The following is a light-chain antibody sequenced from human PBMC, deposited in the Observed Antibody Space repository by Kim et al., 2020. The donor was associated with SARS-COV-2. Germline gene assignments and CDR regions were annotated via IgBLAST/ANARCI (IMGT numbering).Light chain of an antibody. V-gene: IGKV3-20*01. Sequence: EIVLTQSPGTLSLSPGETATLSCRASQSVSSSYLAWYQQKPGPAPRLLIYGVSSRATGIPDRFSGGGSGTDFTLTISRLEPEDFAVYYCHQYGSSPTTFGQGTKLEI. CDR1: QSVSSSY. CDR3: HQYGSSPTT. J-gene: IGKJ2*01. CDR2: GVS.